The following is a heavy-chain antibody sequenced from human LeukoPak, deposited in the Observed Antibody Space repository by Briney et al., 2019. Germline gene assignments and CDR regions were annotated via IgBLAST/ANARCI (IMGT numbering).Heavy chain of an antibody. CDR1: GFTFSSDA. Sequence: GGSLRLSCAASGFTFSSDAMSWVRQAPGKGLEWVSAISGGGTYYAGSVKGRFTISRDNARKSLFLQMNSLRAEDTAVYYCASETTRGYSYGSPTDGFDLWGQGTMVTVSS. J-gene: IGHJ3*01. D-gene: IGHD5-18*01. CDR2: ISGGGT. V-gene: IGHV3-23*01. CDR3: ASETTRGYSYGSPTDGFDL.